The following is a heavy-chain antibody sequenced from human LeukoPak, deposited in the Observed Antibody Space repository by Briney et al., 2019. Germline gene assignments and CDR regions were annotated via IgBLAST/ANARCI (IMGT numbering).Heavy chain of an antibody. CDR1: GFTFSSYT. V-gene: IGHV3-23*01. CDR2: ITNSDGNT. D-gene: IGHD7-27*01. CDR3: AKDGGLWVSAHWGDS. J-gene: IGHJ4*02. Sequence: SGGSLRLSCAASGFTFSSYTMSWVRQAPGKGLEWVSTITNSDGNTYYADSVKGRFTVSRDNSKNTLFLQMNSLRAEDTAVYYCAKDGGLWVSAHWGDSWGRGTLVTVSS.